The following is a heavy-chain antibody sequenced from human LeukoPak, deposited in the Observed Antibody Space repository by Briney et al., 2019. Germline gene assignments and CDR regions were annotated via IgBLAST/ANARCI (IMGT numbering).Heavy chain of an antibody. CDR3: ARGGSSWYGGSYYYYYGMDV. D-gene: IGHD6-13*01. CDR1: GFTVSSNY. J-gene: IGHJ6*02. Sequence: PGGSLRLSCAASGFTVSSNYMSWVRQAPGKGLEWVSVIYSGGSTYYADSVKGRFTISRDNSKNTLYLQMNSLRAEDTAVYYCARGGSSWYGGSYYYYYGMDVWGQGTTVTVSS. V-gene: IGHV3-53*01. CDR2: IYSGGST.